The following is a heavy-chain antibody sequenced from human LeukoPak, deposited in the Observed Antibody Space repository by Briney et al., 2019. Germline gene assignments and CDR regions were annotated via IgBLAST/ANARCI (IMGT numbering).Heavy chain of an antibody. CDR1: GYTFTSYG. D-gene: IGHD6-13*01. CDR2: IIPILGIA. CDR3: ARVWEQQLGWYYYYGMDV. J-gene: IGHJ6*02. Sequence: ASVKVSCKASGYTFTSYGISWVRQAPGQGLEWMGRIIPILGIANYAQKFQGRVTITADKSTSTAYMELSSLRSEDTAVYYCARVWEQQLGWYYYYGMDVWGQGTTVTVSS. V-gene: IGHV1-69*04.